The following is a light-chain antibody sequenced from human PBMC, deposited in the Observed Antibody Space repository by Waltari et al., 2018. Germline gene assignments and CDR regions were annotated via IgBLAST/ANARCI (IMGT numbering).Light chain of an antibody. Sequence: QSVLTQPPSASGTPGQRVTISCSGSTSNIRPNYVYWYQQLPGTPPKLLIYMNNQRPSGVPDRFSGSKSGTSASLAISGLRSEDEADYYCATWDDSLMQGVFGGGTKLTVL. CDR3: ATWDDSLMQGV. CDR1: TSNIRPNY. V-gene: IGLV1-47*01. CDR2: MNN. J-gene: IGLJ3*02.